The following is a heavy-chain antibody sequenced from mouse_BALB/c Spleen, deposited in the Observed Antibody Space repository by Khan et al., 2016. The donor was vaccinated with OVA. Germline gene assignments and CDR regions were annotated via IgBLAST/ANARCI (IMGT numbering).Heavy chain of an antibody. CDR1: GFIFSVYS. D-gene: IGHD4-1*01. J-gene: IGHJ3*01. CDR3: ASHLTGSFAY. CDR2: ISSDGTYT. Sequence: EVQLQESGGDLVKPGGSLKLSCVASGFIFSVYSMAWVRQTPDKRLEWVATISSDGTYTYYPDSVKGRFTISRDNAKNILYLQMISLKSEDTAMYYCASHLTGSFAYWGQGTLVTVSA. V-gene: IGHV5-6*01.